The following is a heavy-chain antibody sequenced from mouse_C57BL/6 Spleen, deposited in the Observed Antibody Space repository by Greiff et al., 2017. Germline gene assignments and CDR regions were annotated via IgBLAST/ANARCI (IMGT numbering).Heavy chain of an antibody. J-gene: IGHJ1*03. V-gene: IGHV1-82*01. D-gene: IGHD1-1*01. CDR3: AYPYYGSSWYFDV. CDR2: IYPGDGDT. Sequence: QVQLQQSGPELVKPGASVKISCKASGYAFSSSWMNWVKQRPGKGLEWIGRIYPGDGDTNYNGKFKGKATLTADKSSSTAYMQLSSLTSEDSAVYFCAYPYYGSSWYFDVWGTGTTVTVSS. CDR1: GYAFSSSW.